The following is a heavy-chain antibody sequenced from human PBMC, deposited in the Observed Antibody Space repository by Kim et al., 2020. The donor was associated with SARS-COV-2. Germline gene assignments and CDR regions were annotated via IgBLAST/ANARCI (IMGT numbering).Heavy chain of an antibody. D-gene: IGHD6-13*01. CDR2: ISGSGGST. J-gene: IGHJ4*02. Sequence: VGSLRLSCAASGFTFSSYAMTWVRQAPGKGLEWVSVISGSGGSTYYADSVKGRFTVSRDNSKNTLYLQMSSLRAEDTAVYYCAKGPTPYSSSWLVYWGQG. CDR1: GFTFSSYA. CDR3: AKGPTPYSSSWLVY. V-gene: IGHV3-23*01.